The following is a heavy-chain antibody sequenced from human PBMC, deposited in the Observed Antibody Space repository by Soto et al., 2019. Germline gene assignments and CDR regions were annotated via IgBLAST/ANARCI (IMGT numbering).Heavy chain of an antibody. CDR3: ASLCGGDCFFAFDI. D-gene: IGHD2-21*02. Sequence: GGSLRLSCAASGFTFSSYWMSWVRQAPGKGLEWVANIKQDGSEKYYVDSVKGRFTISRDNAKNSLYLQMNSLRAEDTAVYYCASLCGGDCFFAFDIWGQGTMVTVSS. J-gene: IGHJ3*02. CDR2: IKQDGSEK. CDR1: GFTFSSYW. V-gene: IGHV3-7*03.